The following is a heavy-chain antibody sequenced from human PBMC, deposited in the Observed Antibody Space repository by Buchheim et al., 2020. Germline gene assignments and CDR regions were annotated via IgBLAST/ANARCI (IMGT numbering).Heavy chain of an antibody. J-gene: IGHJ6*02. CDR2: IYYSGST. D-gene: IGHD3-10*01. Sequence: QVQLQESGPGLVKPSQTLSLTCTVSGGSISSGGYYWSWIRQHPGKGLEWIGYIYYSGSTYYNPSLTSRVTISVDTSKNQFSLKLSSVTAADTAVYYCARARRSDSRLWFGESAWYSPYYYGMDVWGQGTT. V-gene: IGHV4-31*03. CDR3: ARARRSDSRLWFGESAWYSPYYYGMDV. CDR1: GGSISSGGYY.